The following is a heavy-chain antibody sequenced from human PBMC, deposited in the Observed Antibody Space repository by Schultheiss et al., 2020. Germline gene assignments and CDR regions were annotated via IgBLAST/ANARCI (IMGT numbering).Heavy chain of an antibody. CDR1: GFTFSSYA. CDR3: AKEGTIFGVVRAGGFDY. J-gene: IGHJ4*02. CDR2: ISGSGDST. V-gene: IGHV3-23*01. Sequence: GGSLRLSCAASGFTFSSYAMSWVRQAPGKGLEWVSAISGSGDSTYYADSVKGRFTISRDNSKNTLYLQMNSLRAEDTAVYYCAKEGTIFGVVRAGGFDYWGQGTLVTVSS. D-gene: IGHD3-3*01.